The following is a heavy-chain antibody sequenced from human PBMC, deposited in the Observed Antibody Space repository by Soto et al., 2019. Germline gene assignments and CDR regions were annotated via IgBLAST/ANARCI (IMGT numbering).Heavy chain of an antibody. CDR2: ISSSSGYI. CDR1: GFTFSTYS. D-gene: IGHD5-18*01. CDR3: ARVRSYSYGQGYGMDV. J-gene: IGHJ6*02. Sequence: EVQLVESGGGLVKPGGSLRLSCAASGFTFSTYSMNWVRQAPGKGLEWVSSISSSSGYIYYADSVKGPFTISRDDAKNSLCLQMNSLRAEDTAVYYCARVRSYSYGQGYGMDVWGQGTTVTVSS. V-gene: IGHV3-21*01.